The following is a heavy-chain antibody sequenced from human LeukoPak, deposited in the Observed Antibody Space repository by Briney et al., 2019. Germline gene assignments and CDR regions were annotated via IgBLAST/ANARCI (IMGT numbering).Heavy chain of an antibody. CDR2: ISGSGSST. D-gene: IGHD1-14*01. CDR3: ARTQTGALFDS. V-gene: IGHV3-23*01. J-gene: IGHJ4*02. Sequence: GGSLRLSCAASGFDFSSFTMTWVRHSPRKGLQWVSGISGSGSSTYHADSVKGRFTISRDNSKNTLYLQMDSLRAEDTALYYCARTQTGALFDSWGQGTLVTVSS. CDR1: GFDFSSFT.